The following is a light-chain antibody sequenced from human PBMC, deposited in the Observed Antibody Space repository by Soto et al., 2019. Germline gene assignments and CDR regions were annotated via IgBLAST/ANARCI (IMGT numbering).Light chain of an antibody. Sequence: EVVWTQSPGTLSLSPGERATLSCRSSQSVSSSYLAWYQHKPGQAPRFLIYGASTRATGIPDRFSGSGSGTDFTLTISRLEPEDFAVYYCQQYATSPTTFGQGTKVDI. CDR3: QQYATSPTT. V-gene: IGKV3-20*01. J-gene: IGKJ1*01. CDR1: QSVSSSY. CDR2: GAS.